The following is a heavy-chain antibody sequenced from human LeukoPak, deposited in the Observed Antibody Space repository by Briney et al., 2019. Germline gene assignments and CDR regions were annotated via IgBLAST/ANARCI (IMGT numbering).Heavy chain of an antibody. D-gene: IGHD6-13*01. Sequence: SETLSLTCTVSGGSISSYYWSWIRQPAGKGLEWIGRIYSTGSTNYNPSPKSRVTMSVDTSKNQFSLRPRSVTAADTAVYYCARQIASAGTAGFDFWGQGALVTVSS. J-gene: IGHJ4*02. V-gene: IGHV4-4*07. CDR3: ARQIASAGTAGFDF. CDR1: GGSISSYY. CDR2: IYSTGST.